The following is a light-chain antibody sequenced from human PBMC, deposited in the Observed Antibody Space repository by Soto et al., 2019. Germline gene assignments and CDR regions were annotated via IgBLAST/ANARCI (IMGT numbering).Light chain of an antibody. J-gene: IGLJ2*01. CDR3: TSCASSDNVI. CDR2: EVI. V-gene: IGLV2-8*01. Sequence: QSALTQPPSASGSPGQSVTISCTGTSSDVGGHNYVSWYQQHPGKAPKLLIYEVIQRPSGVPDRFSGSKSGNTASLTVSGLQAEAEADYCCTSCASSDNVIFGGGTKLTVL. CDR1: SSDVGGHNY.